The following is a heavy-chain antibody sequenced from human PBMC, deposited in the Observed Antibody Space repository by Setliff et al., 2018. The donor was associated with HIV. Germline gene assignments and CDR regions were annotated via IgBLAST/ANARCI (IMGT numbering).Heavy chain of an antibody. CDR1: GGSLDNYY. CDR2: IYYSGST. D-gene: IGHD5-18*01. J-gene: IGHJ4*02. V-gene: IGHV4-59*05. CDR3: ARPSTRGYSYAVYDY. Sequence: PSETLSLTCAVYGGSLDNYYWTWIRQPPGRGLEWIGSIYYSGSTYYNPSLKSRVTISVDTSKNQFSLKLSSVTAADTAVYYCARPSTRGYSYAVYDYWGQGTLVTVSS.